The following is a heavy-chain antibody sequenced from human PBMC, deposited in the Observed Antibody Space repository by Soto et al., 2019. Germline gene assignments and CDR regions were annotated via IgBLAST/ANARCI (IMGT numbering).Heavy chain of an antibody. J-gene: IGHJ5*02. CDR1: GGNYRISTYS. V-gene: IGHV4-30-2*01. CDR3: AGMPYTSGLRFAP. Sequence: SQTMPLTCNISGGNYRISTYSRSWIKQPPGKALQWIGFIYQSGVTSYNPSLASRVSISLDRSNNQCSLKLKSVTAADTAVYFCAGMPYTSGLRFAPWGPGTLVTVSS. CDR2: IYQSGVT. D-gene: IGHD6-19*01.